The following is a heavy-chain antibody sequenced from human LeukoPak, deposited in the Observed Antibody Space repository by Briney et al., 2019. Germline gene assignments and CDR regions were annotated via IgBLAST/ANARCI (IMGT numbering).Heavy chain of an antibody. CDR3: ARSLKGAGMDV. D-gene: IGHD3-16*01. Sequence: SETLSLTCTVSGGSISSYYWSWIRQPPGKGLEWIGYIYYSGSTNYNPSFKSRVTISVDTSKNQFSLKLSSVTAADTAVYYCARSLKGAGMDVWGKGTTVTVSS. J-gene: IGHJ6*04. V-gene: IGHV4-59*01. CDR2: IYYSGST. CDR1: GGSISSYY.